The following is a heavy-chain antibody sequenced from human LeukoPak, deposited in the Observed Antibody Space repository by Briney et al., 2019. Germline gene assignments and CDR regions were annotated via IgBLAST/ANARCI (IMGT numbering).Heavy chain of an antibody. CDR2: INPNSGGT. V-gene: IGHV1-2*02. CDR3: ARDGACSSASCQNFDY. CDR1: GYTFTYYY. Sequence: ASVKVSCKASGYTFTYYYMHWVRQAPGHGLEWMGWINPNSGGTIYAQRLQGMVTMTRDTSISTAYLELSRLTSDDTAVYYCARDGACSSASCQNFDYWGQGTLVTVSS. J-gene: IGHJ4*02. D-gene: IGHD2-2*01.